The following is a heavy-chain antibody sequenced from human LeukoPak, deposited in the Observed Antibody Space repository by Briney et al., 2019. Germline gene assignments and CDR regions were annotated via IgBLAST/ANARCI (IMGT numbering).Heavy chain of an antibody. CDR2: ISSSSSYI. J-gene: IGHJ6*03. CDR1: GFTFSSYS. CDR3: ARESIYCDSSGENGAYYYYMDV. V-gene: IGHV3-21*01. Sequence: GGSLRLSCAASGFTFSSYSMNWVRQAPGKGLEWVSSISSSSSYIYYADSVKGRFTISRDNAKNSLYLQMNSLRAEDTAVYYCARESIYCDSSGENGAYYYYMDVWGKGTTVTVSS. D-gene: IGHD3-22*01.